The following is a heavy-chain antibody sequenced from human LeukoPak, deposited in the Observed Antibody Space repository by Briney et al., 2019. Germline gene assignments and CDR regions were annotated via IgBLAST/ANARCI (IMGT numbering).Heavy chain of an antibody. CDR3: AADRGGNSDLRY. V-gene: IGHV1-58*02. D-gene: IGHD4-23*01. Sequence: ASVKVSCKASGFTFTSSAIQWVRQARGQRLEWIGWIVVGSGNTNYAQKFQERVTITRDMSTITAHMELSSLRSEDTAVYYCAADRGGNSDLRYWGQGTLVTVSS. CDR2: IVVGSGNT. CDR1: GFTFTSSA. J-gene: IGHJ4*02.